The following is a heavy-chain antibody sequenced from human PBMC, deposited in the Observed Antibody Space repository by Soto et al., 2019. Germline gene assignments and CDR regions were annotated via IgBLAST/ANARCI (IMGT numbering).Heavy chain of an antibody. CDR1: GGTFSSYA. Sequence: QVQLVQSGAEVKKPGSSVKVSCKASGGTFSSYAISWVRQAPGQGLEWMGGIIPTFGTATYAQKFQGRVTIPADESTSTAYMELSSLRSEDTAVYYWARHVPAAGYSYGMDVWRQGTTVTVSS. J-gene: IGHJ6*02. CDR2: IIPTFGTA. D-gene: IGHD2-2*01. V-gene: IGHV1-69*12. CDR3: ARHVPAAGYSYGMDV.